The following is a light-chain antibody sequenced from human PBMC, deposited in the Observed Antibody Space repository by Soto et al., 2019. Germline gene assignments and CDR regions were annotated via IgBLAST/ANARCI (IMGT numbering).Light chain of an antibody. Sequence: QSVLTQPASVTGSPGQSTTISCTGTSSDVGSYNLVSWYQQHPGKAPKLIIYEVSKRPSGVSNRFSGSKSGNTASLTVSGLQADDEADYYCCSYAGSSTPYVFGIGTKVTVL. V-gene: IGLV2-23*02. CDR3: CSYAGSSTPYV. J-gene: IGLJ1*01. CDR1: SSDVGSYNL. CDR2: EVS.